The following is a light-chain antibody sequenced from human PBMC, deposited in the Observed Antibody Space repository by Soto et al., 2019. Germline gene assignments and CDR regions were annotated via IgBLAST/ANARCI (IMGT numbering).Light chain of an antibody. CDR2: GAS. V-gene: IGKV3-20*01. J-gene: IGKJ4*01. CDR3: QQYGSTPLT. CDR1: QSVSGSN. Sequence: EIVLTQSPGTLSLSPGEGATLSCRASQSVSGSNLAWYQQRPGQAPRLLIYGASSRATGIPDRFSGSGSGTDFTLTINRLEPEDFAVYYCQQYGSTPLTFGGGTKVEIK.